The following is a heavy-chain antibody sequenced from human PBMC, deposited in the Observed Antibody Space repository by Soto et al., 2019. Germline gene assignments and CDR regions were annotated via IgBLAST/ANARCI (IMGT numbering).Heavy chain of an antibody. J-gene: IGHJ6*02. D-gene: IGHD5-18*01. CDR2: MNPHSGNT. CDR1: GYTFTSYD. V-gene: IGHV1-8*01. Sequence: QVQLVQSGAEVKKPGASVKVSCKASGYTFTSYDINWVRQATGQGLEWMGWMNPHSGNTGYAQKFQGRVTMTSNTSRSTAYMELSSLRSEDTGVYYCARGLRKKQLGFYRPCYYGMDVWGQGTTVTVSS. CDR3: ARGLRKKQLGFYRPCYYGMDV.